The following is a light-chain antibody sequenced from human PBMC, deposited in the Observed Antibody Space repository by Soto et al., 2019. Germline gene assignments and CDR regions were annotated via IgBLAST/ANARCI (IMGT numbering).Light chain of an antibody. CDR2: EVS. V-gene: IGLV2-23*02. CDR1: SSDVGNYKY. Sequence: QSVLTQPASVSGSPGQSITISCTGTSSDVGNYKYVSWYQQHPGKAPKLMIYEVSNRPSGVSNRFSGSKSGNTASLTISGVQAEDEADYYCCSYAGTTTWVFGGGTKVTVL. J-gene: IGLJ2*01. CDR3: CSYAGTTTWV.